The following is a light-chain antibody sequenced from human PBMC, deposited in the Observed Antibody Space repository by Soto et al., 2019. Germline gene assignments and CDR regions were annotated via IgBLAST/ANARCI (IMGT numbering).Light chain of an antibody. CDR1: GSDVDDYRY. Sequence: LAQPRSVSGSPGQLLTISCTGTGSDVDDYRYVSWYQQYPGKAPKLVIYDGTKRPSGVPDRFSGSNSGNTASLTISGLQAEDEADYYCCSYVTTPEIFGTGTKVTVL. CDR3: CSYVTTPEI. J-gene: IGLJ1*01. CDR2: DGT. V-gene: IGLV2-11*01.